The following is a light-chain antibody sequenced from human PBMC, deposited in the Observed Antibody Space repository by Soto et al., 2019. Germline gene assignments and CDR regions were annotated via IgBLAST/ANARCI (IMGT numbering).Light chain of an antibody. V-gene: IGLV1-40*01. CDR1: SSNIGAGYD. CDR3: QSYDSSLSAL. J-gene: IGLJ2*01. CDR2: GNS. Sequence: QAVVTQPPSVSGAPGQRVTISCTGSSSNIGAGYDVHWYQQLPGTAPKLLIYGNSNRPSGVPDRFSGSKSGTSASLAITGLQAEGEADYYCQSYDSSLSALFGGGTKLTVL.